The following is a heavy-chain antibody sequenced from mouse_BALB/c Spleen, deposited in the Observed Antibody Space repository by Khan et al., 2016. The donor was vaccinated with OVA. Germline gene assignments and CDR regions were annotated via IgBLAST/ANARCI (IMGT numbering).Heavy chain of an antibody. J-gene: IGHJ4*01. CDR3: ARAYYRCDGYYAMDY. D-gene: IGHD2-14*01. Sequence: QVQLKQSGPGLVAPSQSLSITCTVSGFSLSRYNIHWVRQPPGKGLEWLGMIWGGGGTDYNSTLKSRLSIRKDNSQSQVLLKMNSLQTDDTAMYYCARAYYRCDGYYAMDYWGQGTSVTVSS. CDR1: GFSLSRYN. V-gene: IGHV2-6-4*01. CDR2: IWGGGGT.